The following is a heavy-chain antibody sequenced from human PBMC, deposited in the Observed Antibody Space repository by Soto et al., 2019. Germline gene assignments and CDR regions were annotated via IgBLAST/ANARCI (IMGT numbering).Heavy chain of an antibody. D-gene: IGHD3-3*01. V-gene: IGHV3-21*01. J-gene: IGHJ4*02. CDR3: ARDSRSAYYDFWSGSQTVLH. CDR2: ISSSSSYI. CDR1: GFTFSSYS. Sequence: GGSLRLSCAASGFTFSSYSMNWVRQAPGKGLEWVSSISSSSSYIYYADSVKGRFTISRDNAKNSLYLQMNSLRAEDTAVYYCARDSRSAYYDFWSGSQTVLHWGQGTLVTVSS.